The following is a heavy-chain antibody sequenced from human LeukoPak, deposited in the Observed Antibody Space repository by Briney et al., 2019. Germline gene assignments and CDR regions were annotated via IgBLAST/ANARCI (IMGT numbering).Heavy chain of an antibody. CDR2: INPSGGST. CDR3: ARNYDDYSKWAWFDP. CDR1: GYTFTSYY. J-gene: IGHJ5*02. D-gene: IGHD4-11*01. V-gene: IGHV1-46*01. Sequence: ASVKVSCKASGYTFTSYYMHWVRQAPGQGLEWMGIINPSGGSTSYAQKFQGRVTMTRDTSTSTVYMELSSLGSEDTAVYYCARNYDDYSKWAWFDPWGQGTLVTVSS.